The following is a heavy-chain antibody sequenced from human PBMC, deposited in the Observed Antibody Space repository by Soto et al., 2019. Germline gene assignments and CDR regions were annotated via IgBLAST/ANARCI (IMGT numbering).Heavy chain of an antibody. Sequence: ASVKVSCKASGYTFTSYGISWVRQAPGQGLEWMGWISAYNGNTNYAQKLQGRVTMTTDTSTSTAYMELRSLRSDDTAVYYCAKRSIAARPNDILTGAAFDIWGQGTMVTVSS. J-gene: IGHJ3*02. CDR3: AKRSIAARPNDILTGAAFDI. D-gene: IGHD6-6*01. CDR1: GYTFTSYG. CDR2: ISAYNGNT. V-gene: IGHV1-18*01.